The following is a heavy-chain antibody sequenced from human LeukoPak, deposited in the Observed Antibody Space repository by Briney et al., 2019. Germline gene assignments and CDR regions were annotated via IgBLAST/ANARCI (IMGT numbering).Heavy chain of an antibody. CDR3: ARAPSVGATSYFDY. CDR2: IHYSGTS. D-gene: IGHD1-26*01. CDR1: GGSISSYY. J-gene: IGHJ4*02. V-gene: IGHV4-59*01. Sequence: PSETLSLTCTVSGGSISSYYWSWIRQPPGKGLEWIGYIHYSGTSNYNPSLKRRVTISVDTSKNQFSLKLSSVTAADTAVYYCARAPSVGATSYFDYWGQGTLVTVSS.